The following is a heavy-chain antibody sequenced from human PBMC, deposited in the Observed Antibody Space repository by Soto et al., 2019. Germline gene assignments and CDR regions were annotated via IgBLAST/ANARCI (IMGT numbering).Heavy chain of an antibody. D-gene: IGHD3-3*01. CDR3: ARDPSYDFWSSYYPDAFDI. V-gene: IGHV3-48*01. CDR1: GFTFSSYS. Sequence: GGSLRLSCAASGFTFSSYSMNWVRQAPGKGLEWVSFISSSSSTIYYADSVKGRFTISRDNAKNSLYLQMNSLRAEDTAVYYCARDPSYDFWSSYYPDAFDIWGQGTMVTVSS. J-gene: IGHJ3*02. CDR2: ISSSSSTI.